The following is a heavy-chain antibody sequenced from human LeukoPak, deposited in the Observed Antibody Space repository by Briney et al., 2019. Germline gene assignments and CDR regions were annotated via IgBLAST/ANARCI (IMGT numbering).Heavy chain of an antibody. D-gene: IGHD1-7*01. CDR2: IKQDGSEK. Sequence: GGSLRLSCAASGFTFSSYAMSWVRQAPGKGLEWVANIKQDGSEKYYVDSVKGRFTISRDNAKNSLYLQMNSLRAEDTAVYYCAKDPTTSDYWGQGTLVTVSS. CDR3: AKDPTTSDY. CDR1: GFTFSSYA. J-gene: IGHJ4*02. V-gene: IGHV3-7*01.